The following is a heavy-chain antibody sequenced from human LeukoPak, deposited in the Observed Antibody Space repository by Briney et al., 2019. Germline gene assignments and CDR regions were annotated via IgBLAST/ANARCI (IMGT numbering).Heavy chain of an antibody. Sequence: PGGSLRLSCAASGFIFSSYSMNWVRQAPGKGLEWVSYISSSGSTIYYADSVKGRFTISRDNARNSLYLQMNSLRAEDTAVYYCARETDSPLFDYWGQGTLVIVSS. CDR2: ISSSGSTI. V-gene: IGHV3-48*04. D-gene: IGHD3-22*01. CDR1: GFIFSSYS. CDR3: ARETDSPLFDY. J-gene: IGHJ4*02.